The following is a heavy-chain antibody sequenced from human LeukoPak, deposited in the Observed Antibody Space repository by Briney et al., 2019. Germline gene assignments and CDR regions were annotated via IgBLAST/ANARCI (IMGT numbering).Heavy chain of an antibody. J-gene: IGHJ6*03. CDR2: IYYSGST. Sequence: PSETLSLTCTVSGGSISSHCWSWIRQPPGKGLEWIGYIYYSGSTNYNPSLKSRVTISVDTSKNQFSLKLSSVTAADTAVYYCAREVRGSGWYFEYYYYMDVWGKGTTVTVSS. V-gene: IGHV4-59*11. CDR3: AREVRGSGWYFEYYYYMDV. D-gene: IGHD6-19*01. CDR1: GGSISSHC.